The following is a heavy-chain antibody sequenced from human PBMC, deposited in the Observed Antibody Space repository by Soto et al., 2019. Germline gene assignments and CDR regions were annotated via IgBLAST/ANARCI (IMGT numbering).Heavy chain of an antibody. Sequence: SETLSLTCTVSGASISSYYWSWIRQPPGKGLEWIGYVYYSGSTNYNPSLKSRVTISVDTSKNQFSLKLSSLTAADTAVYYCARIRDYYASPITIRPWFDPWGQGTLVTVSS. CDR2: VYYSGST. CDR1: GASISSYY. D-gene: IGHD3-16*01. CDR3: ARIRDYYASPITIRPWFDP. J-gene: IGHJ5*02. V-gene: IGHV4-59*01.